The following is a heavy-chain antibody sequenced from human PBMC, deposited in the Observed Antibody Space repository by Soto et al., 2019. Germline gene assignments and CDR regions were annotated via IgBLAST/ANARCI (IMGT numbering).Heavy chain of an antibody. Sequence: CLRLSCAASDFDFSSYGIHWVRQAPGKGLELVAASSYDGRETFYADSAKGRFTVSKEMSKNTAFLQMNALRHEDTAVYFCARDSGWPILNFDNWGQGTPVTVSS. D-gene: IGHD3-10*01. J-gene: IGHJ4*02. CDR3: ARDSGWPILNFDN. CDR1: DFDFSSYG. V-gene: IGHV3-30*03. CDR2: SSYDGRET.